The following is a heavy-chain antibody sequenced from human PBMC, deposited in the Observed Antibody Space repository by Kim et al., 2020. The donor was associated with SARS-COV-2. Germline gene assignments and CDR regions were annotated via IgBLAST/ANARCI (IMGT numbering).Heavy chain of an antibody. Sequence: VKGRFPISRDNSKNTLYLKMNSLRAEDPAVYYCAKDQGGWELLLGAFDIWGQGTMVTVSS. V-gene: IGHV3-23*01. D-gene: IGHD1-26*01. CDR3: AKDQGGWELLLGAFDI. J-gene: IGHJ3*02.